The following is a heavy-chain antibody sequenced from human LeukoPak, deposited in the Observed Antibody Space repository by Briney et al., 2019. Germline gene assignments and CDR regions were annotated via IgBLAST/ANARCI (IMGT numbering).Heavy chain of an antibody. Sequence: GGSLRLSCAASGFTFSSYAMHWVRQAPGKGLEWVAVISYDGSNKYYADSVKGRFTISRDNSKNTLYLQMNSLRAEDTAVYYCARGQGLRYFVWLWRRGYFDYWGQGTLVTVSS. CDR1: GFTFSSYA. CDR3: ARGQGLRYFVWLWRRGYFDY. V-gene: IGHV3-30*04. D-gene: IGHD3-9*01. J-gene: IGHJ4*02. CDR2: ISYDGSNK.